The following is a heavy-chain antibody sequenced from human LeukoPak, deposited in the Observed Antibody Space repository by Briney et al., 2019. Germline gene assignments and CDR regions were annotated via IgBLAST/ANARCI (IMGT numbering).Heavy chain of an antibody. CDR1: GFTFSSYS. CDR3: AKDLAGATEYYFDY. D-gene: IGHD1-26*01. V-gene: IGHV3-48*01. J-gene: IGHJ4*02. Sequence: GGSLRLSCAASGFTFSSYSMNWVRQAPGKGLEWVSYISSSSSTIYYADSVKGRFTISGDNAKNSLYLQMNSLRAEDTAVYYCAKDLAGATEYYFDYWGQGTLVTVSS. CDR2: ISSSSSTI.